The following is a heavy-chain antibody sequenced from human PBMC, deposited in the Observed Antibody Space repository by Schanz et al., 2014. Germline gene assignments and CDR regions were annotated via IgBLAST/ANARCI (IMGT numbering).Heavy chain of an antibody. CDR1: GFIFNDYY. CDR2: ISRDGTTS. J-gene: IGHJ3*02. CDR3: ARETLNWEAFDI. V-gene: IGHV3-11*01. Sequence: QVQLVESGGGLVKPGGSLRLSCAASGFIFNDYYMNWIRQAPGKGLEWLSYISRDGTTSYYADSVKGRYTISRHNAKNSLYLEMPSLRCEDTAVYYCARETLNWEAFDIWGQGTVVTVSS. D-gene: IGHD7-27*01.